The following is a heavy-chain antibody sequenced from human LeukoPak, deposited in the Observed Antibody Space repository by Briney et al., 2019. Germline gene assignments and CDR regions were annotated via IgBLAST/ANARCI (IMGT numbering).Heavy chain of an antibody. V-gene: IGHV1-69*05. CDR1: GGTFSSYA. J-gene: IGHJ6*03. CDR2: IIPSFGTP. Sequence: ASVKVSCKASGGTFSSYAISWVRQAPGQGLEWMGGIIPSFGTPNYAQRFQDRVTISTDEYRTTAYMELSSLRSEDTAVYYCARVVRAAAAHYYYYYYMDVWGKGTTITVSS. D-gene: IGHD6-13*01. CDR3: ARVVRAAAAHYYYYYYMDV.